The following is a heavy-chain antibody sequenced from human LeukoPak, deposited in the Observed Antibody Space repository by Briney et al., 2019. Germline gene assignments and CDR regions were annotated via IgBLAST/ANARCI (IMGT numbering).Heavy chain of an antibody. CDR2: IYTSGST. D-gene: IGHD3-10*01. J-gene: IGHJ6*03. V-gene: IGHV4-61*02. CDR3: ARGEGDYYGPGSYYRHYYMDV. Sequence: SETLSLTCTVSSGSISTSNYYWSWIRQPAGKGLEWIGRIYTSGSTNYNPSLKSRVTMSVDTSKNQFSLKLSSVTAADTAVYYCARGEGDYYGPGSYYRHYYMDVWGKGTTVTISS. CDR1: SGSISTSNYY.